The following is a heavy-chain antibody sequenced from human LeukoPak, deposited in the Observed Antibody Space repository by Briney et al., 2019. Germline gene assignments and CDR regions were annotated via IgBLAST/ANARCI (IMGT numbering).Heavy chain of an antibody. Sequence: SETLSLTCTVSGGSISTYYWSCIRQPPGKGLEWLGYIFYTGSTNYNPSLKSRVTMSIDTSKNQFSLRLSSVTAADTAVYYCTRTYSSSSIDYWGQGALVTV. D-gene: IGHD6-6*01. V-gene: IGHV4-59*01. CDR3: TRTYSSSSIDY. CDR1: GGSISTYY. J-gene: IGHJ4*02. CDR2: IFYTGST.